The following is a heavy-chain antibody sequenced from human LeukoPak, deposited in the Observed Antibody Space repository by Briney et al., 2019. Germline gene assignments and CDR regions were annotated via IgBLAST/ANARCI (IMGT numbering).Heavy chain of an antibody. J-gene: IGHJ6*02. CDR2: IFYTGST. Sequence: SETLSLTCGVSGGSISSSTYYWDWIRQPPGKGLEWIATIFYTGSTYYTPSLKSRATISVDTAKNQFSLKLTSVTAADTAVYYCARTNIAVAGYYYYGMDVWGQGTTVTVSS. CDR3: ARTNIAVAGYYYYGMDV. CDR1: GGSISSSTYY. V-gene: IGHV4-39*01. D-gene: IGHD6-19*01.